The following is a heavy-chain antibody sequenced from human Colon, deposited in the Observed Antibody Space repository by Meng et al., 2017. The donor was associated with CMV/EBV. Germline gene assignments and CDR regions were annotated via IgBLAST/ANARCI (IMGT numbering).Heavy chain of an antibody. Sequence: GGSLRLSCAASGFTFDTYSMNWVRQAPGKGLEWVSSITHSSSYIYYADSLKGRFTISRDNAKNSLFLQMNSLRAEDTAVYYCARGTDFDYWGQGTLVTVSS. V-gene: IGHV3-21*01. J-gene: IGHJ4*02. D-gene: IGHD2-2*01. CDR1: GFTFDTYS. CDR3: ARGTDFDY. CDR2: ITHSSSYI.